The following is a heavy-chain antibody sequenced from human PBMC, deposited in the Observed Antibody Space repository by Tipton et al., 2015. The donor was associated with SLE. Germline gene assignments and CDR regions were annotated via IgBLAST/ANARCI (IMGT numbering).Heavy chain of an antibody. D-gene: IGHD2-8*02. J-gene: IGHJ3*02. Sequence: TLSLTYTVSGDSFSNHFWSWIRQPPGKGLEWIGYMYRSGTTKYNPSLKSRVTISVDTSKSQFSLKLTSVTAADTAVYFCARDRDIVLEPVPIPPAFDIWGQGTTVTVSS. V-gene: IGHV4-59*11. CDR3: ARDRDIVLEPVPIPPAFDI. CDR1: GDSFSNHF. CDR2: MYRSGTT.